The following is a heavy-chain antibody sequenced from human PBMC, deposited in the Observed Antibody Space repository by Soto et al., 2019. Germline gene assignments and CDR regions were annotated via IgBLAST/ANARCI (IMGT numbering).Heavy chain of an antibody. D-gene: IGHD6-13*01. Sequence: ASVKVSCKASGYTFTSYYMHWVRQAPGQGLEWMGIINPSGGSTSYAQKFQGRVTMTRDTSTSTVYMELSSLRSEDTAVYYCARSGTAAEWSDYWGQGTRVTASS. J-gene: IGHJ4*02. CDR1: GYTFTSYY. V-gene: IGHV1-46*01. CDR2: INPSGGST. CDR3: ARSGTAAEWSDY.